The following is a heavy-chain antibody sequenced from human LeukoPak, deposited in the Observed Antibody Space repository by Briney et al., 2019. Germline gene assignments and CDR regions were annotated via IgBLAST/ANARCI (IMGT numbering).Heavy chain of an antibody. Sequence: PSETLSLTCTVSVGSISYYYWSWIRQSPGKGLEWIGYIYYSGTTNYNPSLKSRVTISVDTSKNQFSLQLRSVTAADTAVYYCAREDPQTTVPEGMDVWGQGTTVTVSS. CDR1: VGSISYYY. D-gene: IGHD4-17*01. J-gene: IGHJ6*02. CDR2: IYYSGTT. V-gene: IGHV4-59*01. CDR3: AREDPQTTVPEGMDV.